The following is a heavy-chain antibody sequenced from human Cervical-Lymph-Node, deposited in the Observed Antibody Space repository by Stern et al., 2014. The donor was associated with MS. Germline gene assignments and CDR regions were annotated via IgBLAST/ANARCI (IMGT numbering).Heavy chain of an antibody. J-gene: IGHJ5*02. D-gene: IGHD5-24*01. CDR2: FYSGIST. V-gene: IGHV3-66*01. Sequence: VQLVESGGTLVQPGGSLRLSCAASGSTVNSNYMTWVRQAPGKGLEWVSIFYSGISTYYAESVKGRFSFSIDNSKNTLFLHVNNLRVEDTAMYYCTREMAARRLDPWGQGTLVIVSA. CDR1: GSTVNSNY. CDR3: TREMAARRLDP.